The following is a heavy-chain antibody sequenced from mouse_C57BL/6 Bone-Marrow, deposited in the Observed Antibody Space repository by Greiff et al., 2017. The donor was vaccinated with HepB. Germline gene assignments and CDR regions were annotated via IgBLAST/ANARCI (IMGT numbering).Heavy chain of an antibody. CDR1: GYTFTSYG. J-gene: IGHJ3*01. Sequence: VQLQQSGAELARPGASVKLSCKASGYTFTSYGISWVKQRTGQGLEWIGEIYPRSGHTYYNEKFKGKATLTADKSSSTAYMELRSLTSEDSAVYFCANYYGSSYGGFAYWCQGTLVTVSA. D-gene: IGHD1-1*01. V-gene: IGHV1-81*01. CDR3: ANYYGSSYGGFAY. CDR2: IYPRSGHT.